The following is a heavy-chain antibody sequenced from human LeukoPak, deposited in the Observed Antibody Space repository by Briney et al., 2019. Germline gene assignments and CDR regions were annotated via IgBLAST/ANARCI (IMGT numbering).Heavy chain of an antibody. V-gene: IGHV3-66*02. CDR3: ASAGVGATVY. D-gene: IGHD1-26*01. CDR2: IYSGGST. Sequence: PGGSLRLSCAASGFTFSSSWMSWVRQAPGKGLEWVSVIYSGGSTYYADSVKGRFTISRDNSKNTLYLQMNSLRAEDTAVYYCASAGVGATVYWGQGTLVTVSS. CDR1: GFTFSSSW. J-gene: IGHJ4*02.